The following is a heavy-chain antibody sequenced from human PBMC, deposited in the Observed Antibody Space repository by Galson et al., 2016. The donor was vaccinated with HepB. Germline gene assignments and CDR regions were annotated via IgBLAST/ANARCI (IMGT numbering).Heavy chain of an antibody. CDR2: DSMDGRRK. V-gene: IGHV3-30*18. CDR3: AKRHEYCPPVGCSVDY. D-gene: IGHD2/OR15-2a*01. J-gene: IGHJ4*02. CDR1: GFLFGSYG. Sequence: SLRLSCAGSGFLFGSYGIHWVRPAPGKGLEWVAADSMDGRRKFYSDSVQGRFTISRDNSNNMLFLQMDSLRPDDTAVYYCAKRHEYCPPVGCSVDYWGQGTLVSVSS.